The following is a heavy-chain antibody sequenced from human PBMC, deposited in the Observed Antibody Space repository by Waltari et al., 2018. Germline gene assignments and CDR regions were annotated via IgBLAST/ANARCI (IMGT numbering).Heavy chain of an antibody. Sequence: QVQLKQWGAGLLKISETLSLTCEVSGGLFTTNYWSWIRQSPGKGLEWIGEIYHTGSHNYNPSLQNRVTISVDRSKSLFSLEVTSITAADAAIYYCARVKSGFDSWGQGTVVTVSS. CDR2: IYHTGSH. CDR1: GGLFTTNY. CDR3: ARVKSGFDS. V-gene: IGHV4-34*01. J-gene: IGHJ4*02.